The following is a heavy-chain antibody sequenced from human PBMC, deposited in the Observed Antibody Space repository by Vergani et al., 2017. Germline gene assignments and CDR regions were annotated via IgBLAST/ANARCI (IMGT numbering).Heavy chain of an antibody. V-gene: IGHV3-30*18. CDR3: AKGDYGGNSIAVDY. CDR2: ISYEGSNK. D-gene: IGHD4-23*01. Sequence: QVQLVESGGGVVQPGRSLRLSCAASGFTFSSYGMHWVRQAPGKGLEWVAVISYEGSNKYYADSVKGRFTISRDNSKNTLYLQMNSLRAEDTAVYYCAKGDYGGNSIAVDYWGQGTLVTVSS. J-gene: IGHJ4*02. CDR1: GFTFSSYG.